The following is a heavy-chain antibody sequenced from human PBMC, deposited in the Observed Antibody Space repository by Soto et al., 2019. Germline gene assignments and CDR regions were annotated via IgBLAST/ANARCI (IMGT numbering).Heavy chain of an antibody. Sequence: VKVSCKASGYTFTGHHMHWLRQAPGQRLEWMGWINPSNGNTKYSQKFQGRVTITRDTSASTAYMELSSLRSEDTAVYYCARGVVVPAAMVVDYWGQGTLVTVSS. CDR3: ARGVVVPAAMVVDY. CDR2: INPSNGNT. D-gene: IGHD2-2*01. CDR1: GYTFTGHH. V-gene: IGHV1-3*01. J-gene: IGHJ4*02.